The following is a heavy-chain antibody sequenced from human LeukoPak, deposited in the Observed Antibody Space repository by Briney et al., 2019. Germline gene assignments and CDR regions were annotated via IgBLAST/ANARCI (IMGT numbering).Heavy chain of an antibody. J-gene: IGHJ4*02. V-gene: IGHV3-13*01. Sequence: PGGSLRLSCAASGFTFSSYDMHWVRQATGKGLEWVSSIGISGDTYYADSVKGRFTISREDAKNSFYLQMNSLRAGDTAVYYCARGKYGYTSGWQIIAYWGQGTLVTVSS. CDR3: ARGKYGYTSGWQIIAY. CDR2: IGISGDT. CDR1: GFTFSSYD. D-gene: IGHD6-19*01.